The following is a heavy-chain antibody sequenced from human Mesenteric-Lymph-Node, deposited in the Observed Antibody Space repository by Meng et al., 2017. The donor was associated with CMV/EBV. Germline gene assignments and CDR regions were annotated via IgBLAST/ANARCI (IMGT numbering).Heavy chain of an antibody. Sequence: KAPGSTFSSYAISCVRQAPGQVLEWMGWIIPIFGTANYAQQFQGRVTITADESTSTAYMELSSLRSEDTAVYYCAARITMVRETVVWGQGTTVTVSS. V-gene: IGHV1-69*01. CDR2: IIPIFGTA. D-gene: IGHD3-10*01. J-gene: IGHJ6*02. CDR1: GSTFSSYA. CDR3: AARITMVRETVV.